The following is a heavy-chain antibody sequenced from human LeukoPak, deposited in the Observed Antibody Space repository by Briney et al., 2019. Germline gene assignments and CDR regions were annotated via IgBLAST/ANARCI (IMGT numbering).Heavy chain of an antibody. CDR2: IQPSSSDT. CDR3: VRQMMESTSGYYY. D-gene: IGHD2-2*01. Sequence: GESLKISCKGSGYSVTSYWIAWVRQMPGEGLEWMGIIQPSSSDTRYSPSFQGQVTISADRSTNTAYLQWSSLKASDTGIYYCVRQMMESTSGYYYWGQGTLVTVSS. J-gene: IGHJ4*02. CDR1: GYSVTSYW. V-gene: IGHV5-51*01.